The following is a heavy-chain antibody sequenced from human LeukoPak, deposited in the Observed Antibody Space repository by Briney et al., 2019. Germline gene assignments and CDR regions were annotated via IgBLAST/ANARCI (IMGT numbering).Heavy chain of an antibody. CDR2: ISGSGGST. Sequence: GGSLRLSCAASGFTFSSYAMSWVRQAPGKGLEWVSAISGSGGSTYYADSVKGRFTISRDNSKNTLCLQMNSLRAEDTAVYYCAKDRYSSSWYRDAFDIWGQGTMVTVSS. V-gene: IGHV3-23*01. CDR3: AKDRYSSSWYRDAFDI. J-gene: IGHJ3*02. D-gene: IGHD6-13*01. CDR1: GFTFSSYA.